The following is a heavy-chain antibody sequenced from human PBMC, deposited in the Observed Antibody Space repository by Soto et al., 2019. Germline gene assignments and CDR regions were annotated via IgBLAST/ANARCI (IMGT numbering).Heavy chain of an antibody. CDR1: GCTFSSYT. V-gene: IGHV1-69*04. CDR2: IIPILGIA. Sequence: GASVKVSCKASGCTFSSYTISWVRQAPGQGLEWMGRIIPILGIANYAQKFQGRVTITADKSTSTAYMELSSLRSEDTAVYYCARDVIGYCSSTSCYAWFDPWGQGTLVTVSS. J-gene: IGHJ5*02. CDR3: ARDVIGYCSSTSCYAWFDP. D-gene: IGHD2-2*01.